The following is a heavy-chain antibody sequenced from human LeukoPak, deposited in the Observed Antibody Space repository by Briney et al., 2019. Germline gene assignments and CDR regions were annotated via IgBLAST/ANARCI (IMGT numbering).Heavy chain of an antibody. Sequence: GESLKISCMGSGYNFTNYWVGWVRQMSGKGLEWMGIIYPVDSDTSYSPSFQGQVTISADKSISTAYLQWSSLKASDTAIYYCARSYNWNYDYFDYWGKGTLVTVSS. J-gene: IGHJ4*02. CDR3: ARSYNWNYDYFDY. V-gene: IGHV5-51*01. CDR1: GYNFTNYW. D-gene: IGHD1-7*01. CDR2: IYPVDSDT.